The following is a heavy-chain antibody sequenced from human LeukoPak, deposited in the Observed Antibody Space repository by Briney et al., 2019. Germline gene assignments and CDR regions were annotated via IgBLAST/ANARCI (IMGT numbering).Heavy chain of an antibody. D-gene: IGHD6-13*01. J-gene: IGHJ4*02. CDR1: GINFRSSG. Sequence: PGGSLRLSCAASGINFRSSGMHWVRQAPGKGLEWVTFIQSDGSDKSYAASVQGRFTISRDNSKNTVYLHMNSLRADDTALYYCAREGGRAAPGRFDYWGQGTLVTVSS. CDR3: AREGGRAAPGRFDY. CDR2: IQSDGSDK. V-gene: IGHV3-30*02.